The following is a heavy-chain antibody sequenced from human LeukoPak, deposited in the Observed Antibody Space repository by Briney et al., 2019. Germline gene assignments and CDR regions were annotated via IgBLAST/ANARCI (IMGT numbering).Heavy chain of an antibody. V-gene: IGHV3-74*01. CDR3: AKGTTNTWYETAY. D-gene: IGHD6-13*01. Sequence: PGGSLRLSCAVSGFTFSSYWMHWVRQAPGKGLVWVSHIKTDGSTTAYADSVKGRFTISRDNAKNTLYLQMNSLRVEDTAVYYCAKGTTNTWYETAYWGQGTLVTVSS. CDR1: GFTFSSYW. CDR2: IKTDGSTT. J-gene: IGHJ4*02.